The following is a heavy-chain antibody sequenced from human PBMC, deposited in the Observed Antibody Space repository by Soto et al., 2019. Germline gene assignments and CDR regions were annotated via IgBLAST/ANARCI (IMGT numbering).Heavy chain of an antibody. CDR3: AHRVLRTVFGLVTTTAIYFDF. D-gene: IGHD3-3*01. J-gene: IGHJ4*02. Sequence: QITLNESGPTVVRPTETLTLTCRFSGFSLTTSGVGVGWIRQSPGKAPEWLALIYWDDDQRYSASLKSRLTITKDTSTNQVVLTVSDLDPTDTATYYCAHRVLRTVFGLVTTTAIYFDFWGQGTPVAVSS. CDR1: GFSLTTSGVG. CDR2: IYWDDDQ. V-gene: IGHV2-5*02.